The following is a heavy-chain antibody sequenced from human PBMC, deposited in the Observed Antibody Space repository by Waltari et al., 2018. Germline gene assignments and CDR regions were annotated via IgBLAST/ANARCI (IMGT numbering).Heavy chain of an antibody. CDR2: IKQEGRDT. Sequence: EVQLVESGGGLVQPGGSLRLSCVASGFTFNTFWMSWVGQAPGKGLEWVTDIKQEGRDTYYADSVKGRFTVSRDNAKNSLYLQMNSLRVEDTAVYYCARDWEGDRPNFDYWGQGTLVTVSS. D-gene: IGHD1-26*01. CDR3: ARDWEGDRPNFDY. J-gene: IGHJ4*02. V-gene: IGHV3-7*04. CDR1: GFTFNTFW.